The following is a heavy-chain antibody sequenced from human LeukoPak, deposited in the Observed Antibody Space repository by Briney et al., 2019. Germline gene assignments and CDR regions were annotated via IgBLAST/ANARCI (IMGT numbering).Heavy chain of an antibody. CDR1: GFTFSSYG. Sequence: PGGSLRLSCAASGFTFSSYGMRWVRQAPGKGLEWVAFIRYDGSNKYYADSVKGRFTISRDNSKNTLYLQMNSLRAEDTAVYYCAKDRPHSSGWGTPADYWGQGTLVTVSS. CDR2: IRYDGSNK. CDR3: AKDRPHSSGWGTPADY. D-gene: IGHD6-19*01. J-gene: IGHJ4*02. V-gene: IGHV3-30*02.